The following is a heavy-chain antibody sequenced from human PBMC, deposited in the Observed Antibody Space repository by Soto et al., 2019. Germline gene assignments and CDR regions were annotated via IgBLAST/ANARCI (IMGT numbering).Heavy chain of an antibody. D-gene: IGHD2-21*01. CDR2: ISPKSNYR. V-gene: IGHV3-11*06. J-gene: IGHJ4*02. CDR1: GFTFSDFY. Sequence: QIQVVESGGGLAKPGGALRLSCEASGFTFSDFYMSWIRQAPGKGLEWLSYISPKSNYREYAESVKGRHTISRDNAKNSLSLQMNSLRVEDTAVYYCVRGGGGGQFDSWGQGALVTVSS. CDR3: VRGGGGGQFDS.